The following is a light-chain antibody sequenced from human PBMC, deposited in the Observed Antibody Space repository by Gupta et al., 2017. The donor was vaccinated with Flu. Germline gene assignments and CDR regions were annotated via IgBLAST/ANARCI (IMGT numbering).Light chain of an antibody. V-gene: IGKV3-15*01. J-gene: IGKJ4*01. CDR1: QNIRSN. CDR2: GAS. CDR3: QQYSHWPPLT. Sequence: EGATLSCRASQNIRSNLAWYQQRPGQAPRLLIYGASARATGIPARFNGSGSGTEFTLSISSLQSEDFAIYYCQQYSHWPPLTFGGETKVQI.